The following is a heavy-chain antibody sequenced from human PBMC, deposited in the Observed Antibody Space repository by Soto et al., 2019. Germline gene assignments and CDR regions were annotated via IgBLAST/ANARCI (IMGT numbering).Heavy chain of an antibody. CDR3: AIIDGVTWSDP. V-gene: IGHV3-21*01. CDR1: GFPFARYT. J-gene: IGHJ5*02. Sequence: AECMRLSSAASGFPFARYTMHWVRQARGKGLEWVSSITSGSNYIYYGDSVKGRFTISRDNAKNSVYLHMNSLRAEDTAIYYCAIIDGVTWSDPWGQGTLVTRSS. CDR2: ITSGSNYI. D-gene: IGHD5-18*01.